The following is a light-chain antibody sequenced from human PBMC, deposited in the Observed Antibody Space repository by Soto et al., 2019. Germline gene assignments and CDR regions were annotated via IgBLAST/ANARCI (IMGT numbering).Light chain of an antibody. CDR3: KQYNNWPRT. CDR1: QSVGTN. Sequence: EVVMTQSPATLSVSPGERAALSCRASQSVGTNLAWYQQKPGQAPRLLIYGAFTKATDIPARFSGSGSGTEFTLTISSLQSEDFAVYYCKQYNNWPRTFGQGTKVDIK. CDR2: GAF. V-gene: IGKV3-15*01. J-gene: IGKJ1*01.